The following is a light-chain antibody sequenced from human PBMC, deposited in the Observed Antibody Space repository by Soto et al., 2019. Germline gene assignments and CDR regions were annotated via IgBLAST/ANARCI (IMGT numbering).Light chain of an antibody. J-gene: IGLJ3*02. V-gene: IGLV7-46*01. CDR2: DAT. CDR1: TGAVTSGHY. CDR3: LLSYSGARV. Sequence: QAVVTQEPSLTVSPGGTVTLTCGSSTGAVTSGHYPYWFQQKPGQAPRTLICDATNKHSWTPARFSGSLLGGKAALTLSGAQPVDEAEYYCLLSYSGARVFGGGTKLTVL.